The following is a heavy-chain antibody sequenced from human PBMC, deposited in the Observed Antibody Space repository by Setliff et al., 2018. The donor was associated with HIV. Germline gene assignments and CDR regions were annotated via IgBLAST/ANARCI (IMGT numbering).Heavy chain of an antibody. CDR2: IFASGTT. J-gene: IGHJ5*02. Sequence: SETLSLTCTVSGGSLGGYYWSWIRQPAGKRLEWIGRIFASGTTNYNPSLKSRVSMSIDTSKDQSSLNLNSVTAADTAVYFCARDRSNYGSGSSAYNWFDPWGLGTLVTVSS. V-gene: IGHV4-4*07. CDR3: ARDRSNYGSGSSAYNWFDP. CDR1: GGSLGGYY. D-gene: IGHD3-10*01.